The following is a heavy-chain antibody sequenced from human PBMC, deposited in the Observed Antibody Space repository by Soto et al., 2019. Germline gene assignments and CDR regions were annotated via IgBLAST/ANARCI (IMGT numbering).Heavy chain of an antibody. CDR3: ARGGTWEQPFDP. Sequence: LSLTCTVSGGSISSGGYYWSWIRQHPGKGLEWIGYIYYSGSTYYNPSLKSRVTISVDTSKNQFSLKLSSVTAADTAVYYCARGGTWEQPFDPWGQGTLVTVSS. J-gene: IGHJ5*02. D-gene: IGHD1-26*01. CDR2: IYYSGST. CDR1: GGSISSGGYY. V-gene: IGHV4-31*03.